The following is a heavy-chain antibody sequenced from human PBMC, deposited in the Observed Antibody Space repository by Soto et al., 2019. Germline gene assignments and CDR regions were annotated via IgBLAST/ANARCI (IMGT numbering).Heavy chain of an antibody. CDR2: IYYSGST. Sequence: SETLSLTCTVSGGSISSGGYYWSWIRQHPGKGLEWIGYIYYSGSTYYNPSLKSRVTISVDTSKNQFSLKLSSVTAADTAVYYCARDRRYYDSSGYSSFDYWGQGTLVTASS. CDR3: ARDRRYYDSSGYSSFDY. D-gene: IGHD3-22*01. J-gene: IGHJ4*02. CDR1: GGSISSGGYY. V-gene: IGHV4-31*03.